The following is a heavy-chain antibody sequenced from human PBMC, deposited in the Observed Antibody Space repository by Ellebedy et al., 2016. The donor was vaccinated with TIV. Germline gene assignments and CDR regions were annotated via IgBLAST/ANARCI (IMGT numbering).Heavy chain of an antibody. V-gene: IGHV1-69*06. Sequence: SVKVSXXASGGTFSSYAISWVRQAPGQGLEWMGGIIPIFGTANYAQKFQGRVTMTEDTSTDTAYMELSSLRSEDTAVYYCATRGGMDVWGQGTTVTVSS. CDR3: ATRGGMDV. D-gene: IGHD1/OR15-1a*01. J-gene: IGHJ6*02. CDR2: IIPIFGTA. CDR1: GGTFSSYA.